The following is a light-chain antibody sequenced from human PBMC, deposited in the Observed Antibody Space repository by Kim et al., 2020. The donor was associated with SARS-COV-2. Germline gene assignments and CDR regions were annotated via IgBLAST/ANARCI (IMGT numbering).Light chain of an antibody. J-gene: IGKJ1*01. CDR2: GAS. V-gene: IGKV3-15*01. CDR1: QSVSSK. CDR3: QQYNNWPRT. Sequence: EIVMTQSPGTLSVSPGERATLSCRAIQSVSSKLAWYQHKPGQAPRLLIYGASTRATGIPARFSGSGSGTEFTLTISSLQSEDFAVYYCQQYNNWPRTFGQGTKVDIK.